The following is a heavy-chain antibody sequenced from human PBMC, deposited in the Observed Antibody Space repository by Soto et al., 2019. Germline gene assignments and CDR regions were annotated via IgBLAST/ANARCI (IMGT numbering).Heavy chain of an antibody. CDR3: AKDRLRYSNGVWDFGY. V-gene: IGHV3-30*18. J-gene: IGHJ4*02. CDR1: GFTFSTYG. D-gene: IGHD4-4*01. Sequence: QVQLVESGGGVVQPGRSLRLSCAASGFTFSTYGMHWVRQAPGKGLEWVAVISYDGRNTYYGDSAKGRFTISRDISKNTVYLQMNSLRAEDTAVYYCAKDRLRYSNGVWDFGYWGQGILVTVSS. CDR2: ISYDGRNT.